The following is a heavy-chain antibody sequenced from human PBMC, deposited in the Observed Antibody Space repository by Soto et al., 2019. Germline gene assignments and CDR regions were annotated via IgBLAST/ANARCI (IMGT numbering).Heavy chain of an antibody. J-gene: IGHJ3*02. CDR3: ANFGWGGSYSESHGSDI. CDR1: GFPFDDYS. V-gene: IGHV3-43*01. D-gene: IGHD1-26*01. Sequence: GGSLRLSCAASGFPFDDYSMNWVRQVPGKGLEWVSLISWDGADTYYADSVKGRFTVSRDNSKNSLYLQMNSLTTEDTALYSCANFGWGGSYSESHGSDIWGQGTMVTVSS. CDR2: ISWDGADT.